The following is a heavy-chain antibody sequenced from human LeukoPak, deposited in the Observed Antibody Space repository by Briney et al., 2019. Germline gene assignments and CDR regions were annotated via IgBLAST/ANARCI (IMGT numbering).Heavy chain of an antibody. V-gene: IGHV3-30*02. CDR2: IRYDGSNK. CDR3: AKGVYSYGGGYYFDY. D-gene: IGHD5-18*01. Sequence: PGGSLRLSCAASGFTFSSYGMHWVRQAPGKGLEWVAFIRYDGSNKYYADSVKGRFTISRDNSKNTLYLQMNSLRAEDTAVYYCAKGVYSYGGGYYFDYWGQGTLVTVSS. J-gene: IGHJ4*02. CDR1: GFTFSSYG.